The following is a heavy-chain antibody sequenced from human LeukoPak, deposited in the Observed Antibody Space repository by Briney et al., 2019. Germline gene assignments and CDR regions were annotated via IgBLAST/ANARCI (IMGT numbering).Heavy chain of an antibody. CDR1: GFTFISYW. CDR3: ARVTVSSSEVIFDH. J-gene: IGHJ4*02. D-gene: IGHD1-20*01. Sequence: PGGSLRLSCAASGFTFISYWMDCVRQAPGKGLVWVSRINSDGSTITYADSVKGRFTISRDNARNTLYLQMNSLRAEDTAVYYCARVTVSSSEVIFDHWVQGCLVTVSS. CDR2: INSDGSTI. V-gene: IGHV3-74*01.